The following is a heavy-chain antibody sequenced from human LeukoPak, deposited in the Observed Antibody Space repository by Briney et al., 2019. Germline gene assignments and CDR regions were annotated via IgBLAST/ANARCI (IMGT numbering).Heavy chain of an antibody. V-gene: IGHV4-4*07. J-gene: IGHJ4*02. CDR3: ASGVVVITTRPFDY. D-gene: IGHD3-22*01. CDR1: DDSITMYY. CDR2: IYTSGST. Sequence: SETLSLTCTVSDDSITMYYWSWIRQPAGKGLEWIGRIYTSGSTNYNPSLKSRVTMSVDTSKNQFSLKLSSVTAADTAVYYCASGVVVITTRPFDYWGQGTLVTVSS.